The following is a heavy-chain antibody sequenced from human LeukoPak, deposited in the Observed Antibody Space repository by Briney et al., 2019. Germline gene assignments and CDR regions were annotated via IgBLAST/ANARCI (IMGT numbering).Heavy chain of an antibody. CDR1: GGSLTGYF. CDR3: ARQGTITYAYFDY. D-gene: IGHD2-2*01. J-gene: IGHJ4*02. V-gene: IGHV4-59*08. CDR2: VFYSGNT. Sequence: SETLSLTCTVSGGSLTGYFWSWIRQPPGKGLEWFGYVFYSGNTRYNPSLESRVTTSADTSKNQFSLRLTSVTAADTAVYYCARQGTITYAYFDYWSQGTLVTVSS.